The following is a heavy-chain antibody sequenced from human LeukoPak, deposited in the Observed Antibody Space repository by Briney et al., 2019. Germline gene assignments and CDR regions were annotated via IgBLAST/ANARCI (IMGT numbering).Heavy chain of an antibody. CDR1: GFNFSTYG. Sequence: GRSRRLSCVPSGFNFSTYGMHWVRQAPGKGLQWVASIWYDDTNKYYADSVRARFTISRDNSKNTLYLQMNSLRAEDTAVYYCARELISSTSLYYWGQGTLVTVSS. V-gene: IGHV3-33*01. CDR3: ARELISSTSLYY. J-gene: IGHJ4*02. CDR2: IWYDDTNK.